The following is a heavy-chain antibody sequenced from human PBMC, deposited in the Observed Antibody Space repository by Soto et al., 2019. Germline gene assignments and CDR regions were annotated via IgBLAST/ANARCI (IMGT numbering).Heavy chain of an antibody. CDR1: GYTFNTFG. D-gene: IGHD2-15*01. V-gene: IGHV1-18*01. CDR2: ISGYGGKR. Sequence: IQLLQSAGAVKRPGASVKVSCKASGYTFNTFGVTWVRQAPGEGLEWMGCISGYGGKRDYSRKLQGRLTLTADPSTSTAYRELRNRTSDDTAVYYCARGWGKYVGGNDFWGQGTLVTVSS. CDR3: ARGWGKYVGGNDF. J-gene: IGHJ4*02.